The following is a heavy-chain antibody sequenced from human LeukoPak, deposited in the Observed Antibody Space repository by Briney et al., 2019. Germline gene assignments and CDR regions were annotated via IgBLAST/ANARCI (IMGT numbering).Heavy chain of an antibody. CDR1: GGSISSSSHY. CDR2: IYYSGTT. D-gene: IGHD3-10*01. Sequence: PSETLSLTCSVSGGSISSSSHYWAWIRQPPGKGLEWIGSIYYSGTTHYNPSLKSRVTLSVDTSKNQSSLKLSSVTAADTAVYYCARRSAYYGSGSSANFDYWGQGTLVTVSS. CDR3: ARRSAYYGSGSSANFDY. J-gene: IGHJ4*02. V-gene: IGHV4-39*01.